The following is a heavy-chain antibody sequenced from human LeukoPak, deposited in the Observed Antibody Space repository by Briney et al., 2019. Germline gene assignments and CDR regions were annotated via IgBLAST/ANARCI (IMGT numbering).Heavy chain of an antibody. J-gene: IGHJ4*02. Sequence: GGSLRLSCAASGFTFSSYAMSWVRQAPGKGLEWVSAISGSGGSTYYADSVKGRFTISRDNSKNTLYLQMNSLRAEDTAVYYCAKDRYYYDSSGYYYGGYFDYWGQGTLATVSS. CDR1: GFTFSSYA. CDR3: AKDRYYYDSSGYYYGGYFDY. V-gene: IGHV3-23*01. CDR2: ISGSGGST. D-gene: IGHD3-22*01.